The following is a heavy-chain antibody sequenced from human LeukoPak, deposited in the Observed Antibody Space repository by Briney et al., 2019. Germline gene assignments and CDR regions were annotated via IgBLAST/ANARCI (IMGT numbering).Heavy chain of an antibody. CDR1: GFTFRSYW. CDR2: INSDGTT. J-gene: IGHJ4*02. CDR3: ARSAADAFDY. Sequence: GGSLRLSCAASGFTFRSYWMHWVRQVPGKGLVWVSLINSDGTTSHADSVKGRSTISRDNAKNTLYLQMNSLRAEDTAVYYCARSAADAFDYWGRGTLVTVSS. V-gene: IGHV3-74*01.